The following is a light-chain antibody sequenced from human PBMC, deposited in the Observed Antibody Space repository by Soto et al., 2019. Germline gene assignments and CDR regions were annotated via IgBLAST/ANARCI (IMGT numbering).Light chain of an antibody. Sequence: EVVMTQSPATLSLSPGEGATLSCRASQGIGDTLAWYKHKPGQTPRLLSYDTSTRATGVPARFSGSRSGTEFTLTINSLKSEDFAVYYCQRYNNWPLTFGGGTKVDIK. V-gene: IGKV3-15*01. J-gene: IGKJ4*01. CDR3: QRYNNWPLT. CDR2: DTS. CDR1: QGIGDT.